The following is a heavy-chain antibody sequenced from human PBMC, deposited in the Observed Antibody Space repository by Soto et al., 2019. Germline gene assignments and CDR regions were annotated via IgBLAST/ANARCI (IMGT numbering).Heavy chain of an antibody. CDR3: ATSFGGAYYGMDV. J-gene: IGHJ6*02. CDR1: GDSISSTEYY. Sequence: QVQLQESGPGLVKPSQTLSLTCTVSGDSISSTEYYWNWVRQHPGKGLGWIGYIYRSGDTYYSPSVKSRVTMSVDTSNNQFSLKMTSVTAADTAVYYCATSFGGAYYGMDVWGHGTTVTVSS. CDR2: IYRSGDT. D-gene: IGHD3-16*01. V-gene: IGHV4-31*03.